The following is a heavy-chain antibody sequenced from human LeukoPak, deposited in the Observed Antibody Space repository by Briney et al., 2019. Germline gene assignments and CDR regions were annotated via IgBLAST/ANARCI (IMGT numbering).Heavy chain of an antibody. CDR3: ARGHSSGWYNLY. V-gene: IGHV1-2*02. J-gene: IGHJ4*02. Sequence: SVKVSCKASGYTFTGYYMHWVRQAPGQGLEWMGWINPNSGDTNYAQKFQGRVTMTRDTSISTAYMELGRLRSDDTAVYYCARGHSSGWYNLYWGQGTLVTVSS. D-gene: IGHD6-19*01. CDR1: GYTFTGYY. CDR2: INPNSGDT.